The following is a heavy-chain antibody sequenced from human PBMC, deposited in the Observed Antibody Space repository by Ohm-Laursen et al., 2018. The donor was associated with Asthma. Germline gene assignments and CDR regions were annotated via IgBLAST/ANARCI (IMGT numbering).Heavy chain of an antibody. CDR1: GFTFRSYA. J-gene: IGHJ6*02. CDR2: ISWNSGSI. Sequence: SLRLSCAASGFTFRSYAMHWVRQAPGKGLEWVSGISWNSGSIGYADSVKGRFTISRDNAKNSLYLQMNSLRAEDTALYYCAKDTSDYYYYGMDVWGQGTTVTVSS. V-gene: IGHV3-9*01. D-gene: IGHD2-2*01. CDR3: AKDTSDYYYYGMDV.